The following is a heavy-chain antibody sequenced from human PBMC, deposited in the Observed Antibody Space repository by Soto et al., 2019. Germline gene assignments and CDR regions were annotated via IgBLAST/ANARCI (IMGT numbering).Heavy chain of an antibody. V-gene: IGHV3-48*03. Sequence: GSLSVSSASSGLTFSSYEINWVRQAPGKGLEWVSYISSSGSTIYYADSVKGRFTISRDNAKNSLYLQMKSLRAEDTAVYYCARPLEYYDSSGGVGGMDVWGQGTTVTVSS. CDR2: ISSSGSTI. CDR1: GLTFSSYE. J-gene: IGHJ6*02. CDR3: ARPLEYYDSSGGVGGMDV. D-gene: IGHD3-22*01.